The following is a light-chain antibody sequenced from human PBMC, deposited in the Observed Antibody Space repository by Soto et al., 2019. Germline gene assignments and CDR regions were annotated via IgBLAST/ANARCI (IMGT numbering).Light chain of an antibody. CDR2: GAS. CDR3: QQSGSSPPTWA. J-gene: IGKJ1*01. CDR1: QSVSSSY. Sequence: EIVLTQSPGILSLSPGERATLSCRASQSVSSSYLAWYQQKPGKAPXLLLXGASSRATGIPDRFSGSGSGTDFTLTISRLEPEEFAVYYGQQSGSSPPTWAFGQGTKVDIK. V-gene: IGKV3-20*01.